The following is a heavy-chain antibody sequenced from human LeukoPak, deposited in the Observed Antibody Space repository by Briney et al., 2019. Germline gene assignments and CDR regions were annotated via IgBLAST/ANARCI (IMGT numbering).Heavy chain of an antibody. D-gene: IGHD3-3*01. CDR3: ACSREWLSYFDY. CDR1: GGSISSYY. V-gene: IGHV4-59*01. CDR2: IYYSGST. J-gene: IGHJ4*02. Sequence: PETLSLTCTVSGGSISSYYWSWIRQPPGKGLEWIGYIYYSGSTNYNPSLKSRVTISVDTSKNQFSLKLSSVTAADTAVYYCACSREWLSYFDYWGQGTLVTVSS.